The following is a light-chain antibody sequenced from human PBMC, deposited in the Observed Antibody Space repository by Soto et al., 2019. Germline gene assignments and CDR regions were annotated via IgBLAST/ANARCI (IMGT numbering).Light chain of an antibody. CDR1: QGISSY. CDR2: AAS. CDR3: QQLNSYSYT. Sequence: DIQLTQSPSFLSASVRDRVTITCRTSQGISSYLASYQQKPGKAPKLLISAASTLKSGVPSRFSGSRSRTEFTLAISSLQPEDFATYYCQQLNSYSYTFGQGTKMEIK. J-gene: IGKJ2*01. V-gene: IGKV1-9*01.